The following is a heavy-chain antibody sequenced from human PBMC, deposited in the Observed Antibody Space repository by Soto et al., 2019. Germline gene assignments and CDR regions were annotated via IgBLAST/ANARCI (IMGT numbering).Heavy chain of an antibody. J-gene: IGHJ1*01. D-gene: IGHD5-18*01. Sequence: HVQLVQSGAGVKKPGSSVTISCKASGGTFHTYTFSWVRQAPGQGLEWMGSILPILGSVNYAQNFQGRLPITADQSATTAYMELSSLTSHDTAVYFCGRIPRYSFPTADPRDHWGQGTMVTVSS. CDR2: ILPILGSV. V-gene: IGHV1-69*02. CDR3: GRIPRYSFPTADPRDH. CDR1: GGTFHTYT.